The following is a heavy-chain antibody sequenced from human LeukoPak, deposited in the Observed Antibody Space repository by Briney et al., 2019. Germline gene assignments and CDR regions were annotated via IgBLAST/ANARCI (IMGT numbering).Heavy chain of an antibody. V-gene: IGHV3-30*18. CDR3: AKDRKTTVTTVYFQH. J-gene: IGHJ1*01. D-gene: IGHD4-17*01. CDR2: ISYDGGTK. CDR1: GFTFSSYG. Sequence: GGSLRLSCAASGFTFSSYGMHWVRQASGKGLEWVAVISYDGGTKYYADSVNGRFTVSRDNSKNTLYLQMNSLRPEDTAVYYCAKDRKTTVTTVYFQHWGQGTLVTVSS.